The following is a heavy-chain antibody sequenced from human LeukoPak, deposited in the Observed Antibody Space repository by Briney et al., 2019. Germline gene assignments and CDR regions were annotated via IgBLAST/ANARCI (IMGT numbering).Heavy chain of an antibody. D-gene: IGHD4-17*01. Sequence: SETLSLTCTVSGGSISSYYWSWIRQPPGKGLEWLGYIHYSGNTNYNPSLKSRVTISVDTSKNHFSLKVTSVTAADTAVYYCARVGPTDDYGDSHDAFDIWGQGTLVAVSS. CDR1: GGSISSYY. CDR3: ARVGPTDDYGDSHDAFDI. J-gene: IGHJ3*02. V-gene: IGHV4-59*01. CDR2: IHYSGNT.